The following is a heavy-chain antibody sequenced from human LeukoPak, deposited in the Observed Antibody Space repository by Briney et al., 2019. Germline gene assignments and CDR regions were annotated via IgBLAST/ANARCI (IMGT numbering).Heavy chain of an antibody. CDR2: IDGSGDGT. J-gene: IGHJ4*02. CDR1: GFMFNNYA. V-gene: IGHV3-23*01. Sequence: GGSLRLSCAASGFMFNNYAMNWVRQSPGKGLEWVSGIDGSGDGTYIADSVKGRFTISRDNSKNSLYLQMNSLRADDTAVYYCAKDVRGYRRPLDYWGRGTQVTVSS. D-gene: IGHD5-18*01. CDR3: AKDVRGYRRPLDY.